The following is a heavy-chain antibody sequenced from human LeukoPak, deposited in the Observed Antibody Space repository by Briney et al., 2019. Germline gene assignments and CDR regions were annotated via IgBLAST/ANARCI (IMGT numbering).Heavy chain of an antibody. CDR3: ARESGYDSEWELPGGGHYFDY. Sequence: GGSLRLSCAASGFTFSSYGMHWVRQAPGKGLEWVAVISYDGSNKYYADSVKGRFTISRDNSKNTLYLQMNSLRAEDTAVYYCARESGYDSEWELPGGGHYFDYWGQGTLVTVSS. CDR1: GFTFSSYG. J-gene: IGHJ4*02. CDR2: ISYDGSNK. D-gene: IGHD1-26*01. V-gene: IGHV3-30*03.